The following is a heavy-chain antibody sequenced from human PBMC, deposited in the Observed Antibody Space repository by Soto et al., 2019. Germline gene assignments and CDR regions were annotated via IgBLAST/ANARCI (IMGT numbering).Heavy chain of an antibody. CDR1: GGSISNYY. CDR3: ARQTTYSSSWFDY. CDR2: IYSSGGT. D-gene: IGHD6-13*01. J-gene: IGHJ5*01. V-gene: IGHV4-4*07. Sequence: PSETLSLTCTVSGGSISNYYWTWIRQPAGKGLEWIGRIYSSGGTNYNPSLKGRVTMSVDTSKNQFSLKLISVTAADTALYFCARQTTYSSSWFDYWGHGTLVTV.